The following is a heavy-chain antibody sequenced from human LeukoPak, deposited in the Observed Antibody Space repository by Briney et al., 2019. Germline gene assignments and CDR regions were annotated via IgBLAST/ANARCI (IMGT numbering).Heavy chain of an antibody. CDR2: IYHSGST. CDR3: ARDLVGFGSSHYFDY. CDR1: GYSISSGYY. V-gene: IGHV4-38-2*02. Sequence: SETLSLTCTVSGYSISSGYYWGWIRQPPGKGLEWIGSIYHSGSTYYNPSLKSRVTISVDTSKNQFSLKLSSVTAADTAVYYCARDLVGFGSSHYFDYWGQGTLVTVSS. D-gene: IGHD3-10*01. J-gene: IGHJ4*02.